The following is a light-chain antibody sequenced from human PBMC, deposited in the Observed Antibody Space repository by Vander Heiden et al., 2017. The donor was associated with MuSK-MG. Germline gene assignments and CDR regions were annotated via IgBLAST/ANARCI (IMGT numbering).Light chain of an antibody. V-gene: IGLV1-51*01. J-gene: IGLJ1*01. CDR1: SSNIGNKH. Sequence: QSVLTQPPSVSAAPGQTVTISCSGSSSNIGNKHVSWYQQLPGTAPKLVIYDNDKRPSGIPDRFSGSKSGTSATLGITGLQTGDEADYYCGTWDSSLSAYVFGTGTNVTVL. CDR2: DND. CDR3: GTWDSSLSAYV.